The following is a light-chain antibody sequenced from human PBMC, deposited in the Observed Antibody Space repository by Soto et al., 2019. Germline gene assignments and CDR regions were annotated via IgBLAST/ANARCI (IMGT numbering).Light chain of an antibody. CDR3: SSYTTSSTYV. Sequence: QSALTQPASGSGCPGQSITISCTGTSSDVGGYNYVSWYQQHPGKAPKLMIYDVTNRPSGVSDRFSGSKSGYTASLTISGLQAEDEADYYCSSYTTSSTYVFGTGTKLTVL. CDR2: DVT. J-gene: IGLJ1*01. V-gene: IGLV2-14*03. CDR1: SSDVGGYNY.